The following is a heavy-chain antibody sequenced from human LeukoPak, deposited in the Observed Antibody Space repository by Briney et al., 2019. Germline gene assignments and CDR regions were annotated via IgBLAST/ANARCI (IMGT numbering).Heavy chain of an antibody. V-gene: IGHV3-33*01. J-gene: IGHJ4*02. CDR2: MWFDGSNE. D-gene: IGHD3-10*01. Sequence: GGSLRLFYAASGFTFSSYCIHWVRQAPGKGLEWVAVMWFDGSNEYYAVSVKGRFTISRDDSKNTAYLQMNSLKTEDTAVYYCARPSQYGSGTDYYFDSWGQGTLVTVSS. CDR3: ARPSQYGSGTDYYFDS. CDR1: GFTFSSYC.